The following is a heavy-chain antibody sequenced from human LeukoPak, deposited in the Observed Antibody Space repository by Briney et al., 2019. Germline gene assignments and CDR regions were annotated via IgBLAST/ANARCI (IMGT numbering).Heavy chain of an antibody. V-gene: IGHV3-23*01. J-gene: IGHJ5*02. D-gene: IGHD3-9*01. CDR2: ISPSGDTS. CDR3: ASGTMTAYLTWFDP. Sequence: GGSLRLSCAASGFIFSTYAMTWVRQAPGKGLEWVAVISPSGDTSYFADSVKGRFTISRDNSRNTLNLQMSSLRAEDTAIYYCASGTMTAYLTWFDPWGQGTLVTVSS. CDR1: GFIFSTYA.